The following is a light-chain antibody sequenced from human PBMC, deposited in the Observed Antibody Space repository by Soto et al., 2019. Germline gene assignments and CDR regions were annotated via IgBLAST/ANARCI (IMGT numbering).Light chain of an antibody. J-gene: IGKJ4*01. CDR1: QTITTY. CDR2: AAS. Sequence: DIQMTQSPSSLFASVGDSVTITCRASQTITTYLNWYRQKPGKAPKPLIYAASSLQSGVPSRFSGSGSETEFTLTISSLQPEDFATYFCQQIYSAPLTFGGGTKVEIK. V-gene: IGKV1-39*01. CDR3: QQIYSAPLT.